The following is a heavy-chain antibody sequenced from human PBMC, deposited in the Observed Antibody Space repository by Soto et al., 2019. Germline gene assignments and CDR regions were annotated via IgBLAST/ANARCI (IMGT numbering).Heavy chain of an antibody. CDR1: GFTFTSSA. V-gene: IGHV1-58*02. Sequence: SVKVSCKASGFTFTSSAMHWVRQARGQRLEWIGWIDVGSGNTNYAQKFQGRVTITRDTSASTAYMELSSLRSEDTAVYYCACSSTGPDYYYMDVWGKGTTVTVSS. J-gene: IGHJ6*03. CDR3: ACSSTGPDYYYMDV. D-gene: IGHD2-2*01. CDR2: IDVGSGNT.